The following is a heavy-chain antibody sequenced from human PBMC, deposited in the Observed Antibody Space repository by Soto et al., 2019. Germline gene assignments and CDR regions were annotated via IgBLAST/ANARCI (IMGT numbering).Heavy chain of an antibody. V-gene: IGHV3-30*18. J-gene: IGHJ5*02. CDR1: RFTFSTYG. D-gene: IGHD1-20*01. Sequence: QVQLVESGGGVVQPGRSLRLSCAASRFTFSTYGMHWVRQAPGKGLEWVSSISYDGSNKYYADSVKGRFTISRDNSKNTLYLQMNSLRVEDTAVFYCAKDHDPPITGPSHLWGQGTLVTVSS. CDR3: AKDHDPPITGPSHL. CDR2: ISYDGSNK.